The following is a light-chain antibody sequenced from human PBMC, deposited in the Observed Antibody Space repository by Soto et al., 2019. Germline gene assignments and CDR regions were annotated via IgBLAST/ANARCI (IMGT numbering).Light chain of an antibody. Sequence: IVLTQSPDTRSLSTGQRTTLSCRSSQSVSNNYLAWYQQKPGQAPRIPIYDASNRATGSPARFSGSGSGTDLILTISSLEPEDFAVYYCQQRSNWPGTFGQGTKVDIK. CDR3: QQRSNWPGT. V-gene: IGKV3-11*01. CDR2: DAS. J-gene: IGKJ1*01. CDR1: QSVSNNY.